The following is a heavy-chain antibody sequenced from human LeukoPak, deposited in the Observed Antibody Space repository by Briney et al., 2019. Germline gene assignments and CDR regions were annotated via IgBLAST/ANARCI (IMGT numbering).Heavy chain of an antibody. CDR1: GGSISSGYY. V-gene: IGHV4-39*01. J-gene: IGHJ4*02. CDR2: IHSSGST. CDR3: ARHIRPSIAAAGIDF. Sequence: SEALSLTCTVSGGSISSGYYWGWIRQPPGKGLEWIGSIHSSGSTYYNPSLKSRVTISVETAKNQFSLKLSSVTAADTAVYYCARHIRPSIAAAGIDFWGQGAQVTVSS. D-gene: IGHD6-13*01.